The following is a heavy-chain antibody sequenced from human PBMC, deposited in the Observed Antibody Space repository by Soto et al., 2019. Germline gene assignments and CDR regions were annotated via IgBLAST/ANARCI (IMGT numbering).Heavy chain of an antibody. D-gene: IGHD6-13*01. CDR2: IDASGNT. CDR3: ARYSNNWFQTEGMDV. J-gene: IGHJ6*02. Sequence: PENLFIPSTVSVDSSATYSWGWTRQPAGKGLEWIGRIDASGNTNYNPSLNSRVTMSIDTSKKQFSLKLTSVTAADTAIYYCARYSNNWFQTEGMDVWGQGTTVS. V-gene: IGHV4-4*07. CDR1: VDSSATYS.